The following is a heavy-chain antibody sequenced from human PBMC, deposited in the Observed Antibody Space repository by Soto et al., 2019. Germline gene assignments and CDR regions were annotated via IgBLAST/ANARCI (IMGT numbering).Heavy chain of an antibody. CDR2: IYYSGST. CDR3: ARGFIYYDILTGPPDY. D-gene: IGHD3-9*01. V-gene: IGHV4-30-4*01. J-gene: IGHJ4*02. Sequence: PSETLSLTCTVSGGSISSGDYYWSWIRQPPGKGLERIGYIYYSGSTYYNPSLKSRVTISVDTSKNQFSLKLSSVTAADTAVYYCARGFIYYDILTGPPDYWGQGTLVTVSS. CDR1: GGSISSGDYY.